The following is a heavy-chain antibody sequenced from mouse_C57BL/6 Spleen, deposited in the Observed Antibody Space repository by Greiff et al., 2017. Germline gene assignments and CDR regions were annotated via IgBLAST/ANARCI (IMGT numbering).Heavy chain of an antibody. Sequence: VQLQQSGPELVKPGASVKISCKASGYAFSSSWMNWVKQRPGKGLEWIGRIYPGDGDTNYNGKFKGKATLTADKSSSTAYMQLSSLTSEDSAVYFCARTDYYGSSPGGFDYRGQGTTLTVS. V-gene: IGHV1-82*01. CDR1: GYAFSSSW. D-gene: IGHD1-1*01. CDR3: ARTDYYGSSPGGFDY. CDR2: IYPGDGDT. J-gene: IGHJ2*01.